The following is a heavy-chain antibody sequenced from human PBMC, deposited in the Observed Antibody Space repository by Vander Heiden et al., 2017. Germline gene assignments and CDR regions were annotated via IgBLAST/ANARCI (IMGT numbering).Heavy chain of an antibody. V-gene: IGHV3-53*01. J-gene: IGHJ6*02. CDR2: IYSAGST. D-gene: IGHD2-2*01. CDR1: GFTVSSNN. Sequence: EVQLVESGGGLIQPGGSLRLSCAVSGFTVSSNNMNWVRQAPGKGLEWVSVIYSAGSTYYGDSVKGRFTISRDNSKNTLYLQMNSLRAEDTAVYYCARDLGYCSPTNCYGLPGHYYYGLDVWGQGTTVTVSS. CDR3: ARDLGYCSPTNCYGLPGHYYYGLDV.